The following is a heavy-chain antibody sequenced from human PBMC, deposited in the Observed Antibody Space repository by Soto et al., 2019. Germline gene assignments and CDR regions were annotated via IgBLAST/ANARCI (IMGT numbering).Heavy chain of an antibody. CDR3: ARGGPYVGQWLRVLYYYYGMDV. V-gene: IGHV4-4*02. J-gene: IGHJ6*02. Sequence: SETLSLTCAVSGGSISSSNWWSWVRQPPWKGLELIGEIYHSGSTNYNPSLKSRVTISVDKSKNQFSLKLSSVTAADTAVYYCARGGPYVGQWLRVLYYYYGMDVWGQGTTVNVSS. CDR2: IYHSGST. CDR1: GGSISSSNW. D-gene: IGHD6-19*01.